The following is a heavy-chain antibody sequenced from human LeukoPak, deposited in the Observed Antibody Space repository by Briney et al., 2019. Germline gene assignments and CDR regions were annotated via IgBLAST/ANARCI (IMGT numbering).Heavy chain of an antibody. V-gene: IGHV4-59*01. Sequence: PSETLSLTCTVSGGSISSYYWSWIRQPPGKGLEWIGYIHYSGSTNYNPSLKSRVTISVDTSKNQFSLKLSSVTAADTAVYYCARSYCSGGSCYSGWFDPWGQGTLVTVSS. CDR3: ARSYCSGGSCYSGWFDP. D-gene: IGHD2-15*01. CDR1: GGSISSYY. CDR2: IHYSGST. J-gene: IGHJ5*02.